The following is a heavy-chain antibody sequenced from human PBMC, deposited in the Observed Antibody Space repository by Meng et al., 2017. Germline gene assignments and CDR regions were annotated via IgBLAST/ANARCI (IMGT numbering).Heavy chain of an antibody. J-gene: IGHJ3*02. CDR2: IYSGGST. V-gene: IGHV3-53*01. CDR1: GFTVSSNY. Sequence: GESLKISCAASGFTVSSNYMSWVRQAPGKGLEWASVIYSGGSTYYADSVKGRFTISRDNSKNTLYLQMNSLRAEDTAVYYCARVSRTRGAFDIWGQGTMVTVSS. D-gene: IGHD1-14*01. CDR3: ARVSRTRGAFDI.